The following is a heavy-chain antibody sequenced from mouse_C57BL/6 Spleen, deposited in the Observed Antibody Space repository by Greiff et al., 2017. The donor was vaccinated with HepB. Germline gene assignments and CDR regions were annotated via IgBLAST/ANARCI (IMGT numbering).Heavy chain of an antibody. CDR1: GFTFSDYG. Sequence: EVQLQESGGGLVKPGGSLKLSCAASGFTFSDYGMHWVRQAPEKGLEWVAYISSGSSTIYYADTVKGRFTISRDNAKNTLFLQMTSLRSEDTAMYYCARSLFTTVVPYYAMDYWGQGTSVTVSS. CDR3: ARSLFTTVVPYYAMDY. J-gene: IGHJ4*01. D-gene: IGHD1-1*01. V-gene: IGHV5-17*01. CDR2: ISSGSSTI.